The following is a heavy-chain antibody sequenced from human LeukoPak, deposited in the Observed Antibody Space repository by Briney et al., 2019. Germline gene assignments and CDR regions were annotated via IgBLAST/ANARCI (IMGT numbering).Heavy chain of an antibody. CDR2: ISAYNGNT. D-gene: IGHD6-13*01. CDR1: GYTFTSYG. Sequence: GASVKVSCKAPGYTFTSYGISWVRQAPGQGLEWMGWISAYNGNTNYAQKLQGRVTMTTDTSTSTAYMELRSLRSDDTAVYYCARIGGSFIAAAGLPFDYWGQGTLVTVSS. CDR3: ARIGGSFIAAAGLPFDY. V-gene: IGHV1-18*04. J-gene: IGHJ4*02.